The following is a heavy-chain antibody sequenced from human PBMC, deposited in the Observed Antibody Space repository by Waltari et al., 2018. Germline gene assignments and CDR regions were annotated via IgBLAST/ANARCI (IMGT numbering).Heavy chain of an antibody. D-gene: IGHD1-1*01. CDR2: ISGSGGST. J-gene: IGHJ4*02. V-gene: IGHV3-23*04. CDR3: AIEETGPIAY. CDR1: GFPFSSYP. Sequence: EVQLVESGGGLVRPGGSLRLSCTVSGFPFSSYPMNWVRQAPGKGLGWVSAISGSGGSTYYADSVKGRFTISRDNSKNTLYLQMNSLRAEDTAVYYCAIEETGPIAYWGQGTLVTVSS.